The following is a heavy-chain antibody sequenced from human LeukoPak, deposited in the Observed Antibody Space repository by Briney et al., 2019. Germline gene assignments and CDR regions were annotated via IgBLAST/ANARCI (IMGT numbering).Heavy chain of an antibody. CDR3: ARRYESDAFDI. CDR2: INPSRNT. V-gene: IGHV4-34*01. D-gene: IGHD3-16*01. CDR1: GGSFSGYY. Sequence: PSETLSLTCAVFGGSFSGYYWNWIRQPPGKGLEWIGQINPSRNTNYNPSLKSRVTISVDTSKNQFSLKLSSVTAADTAVYYCARRYESDAFDIWGQGTMVTVSS. J-gene: IGHJ3*02.